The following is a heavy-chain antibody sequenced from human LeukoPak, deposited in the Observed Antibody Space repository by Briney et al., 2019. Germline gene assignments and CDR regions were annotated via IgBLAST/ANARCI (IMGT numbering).Heavy chain of an antibody. V-gene: IGHV4-39*01. CDR1: GGSISGSSYY. Sequence: SETLSLTCTVSGGSISGSSYYWGWIRQPPGKGLEWIGSIYYSGSTYYNPSLKSRVTISVDTSKNQFSLKLSSVTATDTAVYYCGRHVSATDLVVQCYFDYWGQGTLVTVSS. J-gene: IGHJ4*02. D-gene: IGHD3-22*01. CDR2: IYYSGST. CDR3: GRHVSATDLVVQCYFDY.